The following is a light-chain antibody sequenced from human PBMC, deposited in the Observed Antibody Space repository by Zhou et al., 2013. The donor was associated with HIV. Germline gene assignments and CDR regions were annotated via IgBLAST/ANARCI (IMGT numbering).Light chain of an antibody. CDR2: GAS. CDR1: HTISANY. V-gene: IGKV3-20*01. J-gene: IGKJ2*01. CDR3: QQYANSPQT. Sequence: PGERATLSCRASHTISANYLAWYQQKPGQAPRLLVYGASTRATGIPDRFTGSGSGTDFTLTFTTLGPEDFAVYYCQQYANSPQTFGRGTKVEIK.